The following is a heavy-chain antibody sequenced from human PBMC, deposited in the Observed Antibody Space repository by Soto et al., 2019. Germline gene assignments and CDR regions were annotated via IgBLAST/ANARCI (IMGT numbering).Heavy chain of an antibody. Sequence: EVQLVESGGGLVQPGGSLRISCAAPGFTLSTGWMHWVRQTPGKGLLWVSRISSDGRSTNYADSVGGRFTVSWDNARNTLDLQMSRLRVEDTAVYYCTSGAAFRGQGILVTVSS. CDR1: GFTLSTGW. CDR3: TSGAAF. V-gene: IGHV3-74*01. J-gene: IGHJ4*02. CDR2: ISSDGRST. D-gene: IGHD6-25*01.